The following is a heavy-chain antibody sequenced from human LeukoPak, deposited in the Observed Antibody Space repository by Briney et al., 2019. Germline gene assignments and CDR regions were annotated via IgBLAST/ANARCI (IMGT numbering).Heavy chain of an antibody. J-gene: IGHJ4*02. D-gene: IGHD6-13*01. CDR1: GGSISSYY. Sequence: PSETLSLTCTVSGGSISSYYWSWIRQPAGKGLEWIGRIYSTGSTNYNPSLKSRVTMSVDTSKNQSSLRLRSVTAADTAVYCCARQIASAGTAGFDFWGQGALVTVSS. CDR2: IYSTGST. V-gene: IGHV4-4*07. CDR3: ARQIASAGTAGFDF.